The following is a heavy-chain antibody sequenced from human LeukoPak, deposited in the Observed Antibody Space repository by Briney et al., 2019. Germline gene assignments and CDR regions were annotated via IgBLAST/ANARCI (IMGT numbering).Heavy chain of an antibody. Sequence: ASVTVSCKASGYTFTSYGISWVRQAPGQGLEWMGWISAYNGNTNYAQKLQGRVTMTTDTSTSTAYMELRSLRSDDTAVYYCAREETGYYYGSGSEGNWFDPWGQGTLVTVSS. J-gene: IGHJ5*02. CDR2: ISAYNGNT. V-gene: IGHV1-18*01. CDR3: AREETGYYYGSGSEGNWFDP. CDR1: GYTFTSYG. D-gene: IGHD3-10*01.